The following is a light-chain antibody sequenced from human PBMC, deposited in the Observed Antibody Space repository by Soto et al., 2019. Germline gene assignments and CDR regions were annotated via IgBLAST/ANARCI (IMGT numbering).Light chain of an antibody. CDR1: QSVSSSY. CDR2: GAS. J-gene: IGKJ4*01. Sequence: EIALTQSPGTLSLSPGERATLSCRASQSVSSSYLAWYQQKPGQAPRLLIYGASSRATGIPDRFSGSGSGTDFTLTISRLEPEDFAVDYCQQYGSSPPLTFGGGTKVEIK. CDR3: QQYGSSPPLT. V-gene: IGKV3-20*01.